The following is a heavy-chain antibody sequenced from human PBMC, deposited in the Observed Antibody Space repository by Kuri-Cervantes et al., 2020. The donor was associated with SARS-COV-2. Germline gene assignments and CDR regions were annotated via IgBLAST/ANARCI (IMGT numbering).Heavy chain of an antibody. CDR2: VSYNGAT. Sequence: SETLSLTCTVSGDSITNYYLTWIRQPPGKGLEWIGYVSYNGATAYNPSLKSRVTMSLDTSKNQFSLRLSSVTAADTAVYYCAGFTIFGVVTSTWGQGTLVTVSS. CDR1: GDSITNYY. J-gene: IGHJ4*02. CDR3: AGFTIFGVVTST. V-gene: IGHV4-59*04. D-gene: IGHD3-3*01.